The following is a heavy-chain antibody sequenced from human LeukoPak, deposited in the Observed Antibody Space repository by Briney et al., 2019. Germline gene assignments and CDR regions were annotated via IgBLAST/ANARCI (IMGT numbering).Heavy chain of an antibody. CDR2: IKQDGSEK. V-gene: IGHV3-7*01. D-gene: IGHD3-10*01. CDR3: ARDSGSYGPFDY. J-gene: IGHJ4*02. CDR1: GFTFSSYA. Sequence: PGGSLRLSCAASGFTFSSYAMSWVRQAPGKGLEWVANIKQDGSEKYYVDSVKGRFTISRDNAKNSLYLQMNSLRAEDTAVYYCARDSGSYGPFDYWGQGTLVTVSS.